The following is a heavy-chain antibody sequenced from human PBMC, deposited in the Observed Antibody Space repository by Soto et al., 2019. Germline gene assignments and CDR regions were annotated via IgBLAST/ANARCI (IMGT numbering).Heavy chain of an antibody. CDR3: ARGGYRTLAWFDP. D-gene: IGHD5-12*01. CDR2: IYHSGTT. CDR1: GGSISNYY. J-gene: IGHJ5*02. Sequence: QVQVQESGPGLVKPSETLSLTCTVSGGSISNYYWSWIRQSPGKGLEWIANIYHSGTTNYNLSRKGPVTISIDNTKNQVSLKLNSVTAADTAVYYCARGGYRTLAWFDPWGQGTLVTVSS. V-gene: IGHV4-59*01.